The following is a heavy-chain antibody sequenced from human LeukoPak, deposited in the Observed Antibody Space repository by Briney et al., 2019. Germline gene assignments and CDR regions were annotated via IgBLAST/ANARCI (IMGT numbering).Heavy chain of an antibody. CDR3: ASIVGASGG. D-gene: IGHD1-26*01. V-gene: IGHV3-74*03. Sequence: QPGGSLRLSCAASGFTFSSYWMYWVRHAPGKGLVWVSRIDSDGSSTTYADSVKGRFTISRDNAKNTLYLQTNSLRAEDTAVYYCASIVGASGGWGQGTLVTVSS. CDR1: GFTFSSYW. CDR2: IDSDGSST. J-gene: IGHJ4*02.